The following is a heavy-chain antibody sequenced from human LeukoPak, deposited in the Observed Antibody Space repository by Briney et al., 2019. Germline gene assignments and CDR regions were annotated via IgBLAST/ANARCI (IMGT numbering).Heavy chain of an antibody. J-gene: IGHJ4*02. D-gene: IGHD6-19*01. CDR1: GFTFSSYA. V-gene: IGHV3-23*01. CDR3: ARVWSIAVAGTFAGFDY. CDR2: ISGSGGST. Sequence: GGSLRLSCAASGFTFSSYAMSWVRQAPGKGLEWVSVISGSGGSTYYADSVKGRFTISRDNSKNTLYLQMNSLRAEDTAVYYCARVWSIAVAGTFAGFDYWGQGTLVTVSS.